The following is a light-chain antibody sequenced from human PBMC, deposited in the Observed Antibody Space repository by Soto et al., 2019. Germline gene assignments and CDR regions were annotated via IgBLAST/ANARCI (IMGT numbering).Light chain of an antibody. Sequence: EIVLTQSPGSLSLSPGDKATLSCRASQSVTSDFLAWYQHKPGQAPRHLIYGASSRATGIPDRFTGSGSGIDFTLTISRLEVEDFALYYCHNYGYGPVTFGQGTKLEIK. CDR1: QSVTSDF. V-gene: IGKV3-20*01. J-gene: IGKJ2*01. CDR3: HNYGYGPVT. CDR2: GAS.